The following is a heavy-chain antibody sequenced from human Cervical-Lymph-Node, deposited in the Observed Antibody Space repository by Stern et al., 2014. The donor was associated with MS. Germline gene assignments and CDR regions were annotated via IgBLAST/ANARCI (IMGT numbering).Heavy chain of an antibody. V-gene: IGHV1-18*01. CDR3: ARGEEY. CDR1: GYTFTSYG. CDR2: ISIYNGNT. D-gene: IGHD3-16*01. Sequence: QVQLGQSGVEVKKPGASVKVSCKASGYTFTSYGITWVRQAPGQGLEWLGWISIYNGNTRYAQKFQGRVTMTSAYMELRSLRSDDTAVYYCARGEEYWGQGTLVTVSS. J-gene: IGHJ4*02.